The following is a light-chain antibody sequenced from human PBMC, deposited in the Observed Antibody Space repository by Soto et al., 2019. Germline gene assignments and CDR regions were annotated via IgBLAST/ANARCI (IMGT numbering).Light chain of an antibody. J-gene: IGKJ1*01. V-gene: IGKV3-20*01. CDR1: QSVASSS. CDR3: QHYGGSQGT. CDR2: GAS. Sequence: EIVLTQSPGTLSLSPGERATLSCRASQSVASSSIAWYQQRLGQAPKLLIYGASNRATGIPDRFSGSGSGTDFTLTFSRLDPEDFDVYYCQHYGGSQGTLCQGPKV.